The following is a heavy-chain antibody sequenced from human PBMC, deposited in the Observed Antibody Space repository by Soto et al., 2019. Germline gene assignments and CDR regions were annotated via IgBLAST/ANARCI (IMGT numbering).Heavy chain of an antibody. V-gene: IGHV1-24*01. J-gene: IGHJ4*02. CDR3: ATDFTVAGDYYFDY. CDR2: FDPEDGET. Sequence: ASVKVSCKVSGYTLTELSMHWVRQAPGKGLEWMGGFDPEDGETIYAQKFQGRVTMTEDISTDTAYMELSSLRSEDTAVYYCATDFTVAGDYYFDYWGQGTLVTVSS. CDR1: GYTLTELS. D-gene: IGHD6-19*01.